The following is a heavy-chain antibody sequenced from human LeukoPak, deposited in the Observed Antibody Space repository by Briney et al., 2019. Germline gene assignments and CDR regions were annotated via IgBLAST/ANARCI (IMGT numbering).Heavy chain of an antibody. D-gene: IGHD2-15*01. V-gene: IGHV1-2*02. CDR1: GYTFTGYY. J-gene: IGHJ3*02. CDR3: ARGYCSGGSCFAAFDI. CDR2: INPNSGDT. Sequence: ASVKVSCKASGYTFTGYYMHWVRQAPGQGLEWMGWINPNSGDTNYAQRFQGRVTMTRDTSISTAYMELNRLRSDDTAVYYCARGYCSGGSCFAAFDIWGQGTMVTVSS.